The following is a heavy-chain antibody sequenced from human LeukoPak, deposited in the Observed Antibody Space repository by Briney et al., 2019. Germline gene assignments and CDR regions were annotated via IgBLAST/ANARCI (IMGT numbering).Heavy chain of an antibody. CDR2: IIPIFGTA. D-gene: IGHD2-2*01. CDR3: ARNIVVVPAANAGAVAAHGWFDP. V-gene: IGHV1-69*05. CDR1: GGTFSSYA. J-gene: IGHJ5*02. Sequence: SVKVSCKASGGTFSSYAISWVRQAPGQGLEWMGGIIPIFGTANYAQKFQGRVTITTDESTSTAYMELSSLRSEDTAVYYCARNIVVVPAANAGAVAAHGWFDPWGQGTLVTVSS.